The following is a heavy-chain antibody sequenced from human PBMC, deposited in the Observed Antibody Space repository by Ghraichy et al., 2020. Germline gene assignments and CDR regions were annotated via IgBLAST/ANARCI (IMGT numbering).Heavy chain of an antibody. CDR3: ARGDCSGSSCYMIDY. V-gene: IGHV1-2*02. Sequence: ASVKVSCKTSGCTFTSYYIHWVRQAPGQGLEWMGWVNPNTGDTDSAQNFQGRLTLTRDTSVSAAYMELSSLRSDDTAFYFCARGDCSGSSCYMIDYWGQGTLVSVSS. CDR2: VNPNTGDT. CDR1: GCTFTSYY. J-gene: IGHJ4*02. D-gene: IGHD2-2*01.